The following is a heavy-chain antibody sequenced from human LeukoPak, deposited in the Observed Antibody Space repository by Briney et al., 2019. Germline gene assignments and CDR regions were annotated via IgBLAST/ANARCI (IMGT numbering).Heavy chain of an antibody. CDR1: GFTFSSYW. V-gene: IGHV3-74*03. Sequence: GGSLRLSCAASGFTFSSYWMHWVRQTPGKGLVWVSRINSDGSITTYADSVKGRFTISRDNAKNTLYVQMNSLRAEDTGVYYCARGGTSGAAPDYYHYMDVWGKGTTVTVSS. J-gene: IGHJ6*03. D-gene: IGHD6-19*01. CDR2: INSDGSIT. CDR3: ARGGTSGAAPDYYHYMDV.